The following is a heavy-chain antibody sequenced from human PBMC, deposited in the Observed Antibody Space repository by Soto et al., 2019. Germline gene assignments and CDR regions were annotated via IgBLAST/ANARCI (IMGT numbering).Heavy chain of an antibody. CDR1: RFMFSSYG. Sequence: PGGSLRLSCAASRFMFSSYGMHWVRQAPGKGLEWVAVISNDGSSKNYADSVKGRFTISRDNSKNMLYLQMNSLILEDTAVYYCAPTWGCNSTSCPPGFWGQGTLVTVSS. CDR3: APTWGCNSTSCPPGF. J-gene: IGHJ4*02. D-gene: IGHD2-2*01. CDR2: ISNDGSSK. V-gene: IGHV3-30*03.